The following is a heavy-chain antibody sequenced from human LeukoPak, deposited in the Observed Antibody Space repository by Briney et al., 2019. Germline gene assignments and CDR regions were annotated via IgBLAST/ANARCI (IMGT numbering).Heavy chain of an antibody. CDR2: INSDGRST. Sequence: GGSLRLSCAASGFTFSNYWMHCVRQAPGKGLVWVSRINSDGRSTNYADSVKGRFTISRDNAKNTLYLQMNSLRAEDTALYYCAREVAAADYWGQGTLVTVSS. J-gene: IGHJ4*02. D-gene: IGHD6-13*01. CDR1: GFTFSNYW. V-gene: IGHV3-74*01. CDR3: AREVAAADY.